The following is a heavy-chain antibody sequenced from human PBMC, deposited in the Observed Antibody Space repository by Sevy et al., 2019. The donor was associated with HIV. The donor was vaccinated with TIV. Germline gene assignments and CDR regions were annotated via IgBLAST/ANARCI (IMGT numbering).Heavy chain of an antibody. J-gene: IGHJ3*02. D-gene: IGHD3-10*01. CDR3: ARPYGSGSWEAFDI. V-gene: IGHV3-21*01. CDR2: ISSSGNYI. CDR1: GFTFYTYT. Sequence: GGSLRLSCAASGFTFYTYTMNWVRQAPGEGLEWVSSISSSGNYIYYADSVKGRFTISRDNAKNSLFLQMNNLRAEDTAVYYCARPYGSGSWEAFDIWGQGTMVTVSS.